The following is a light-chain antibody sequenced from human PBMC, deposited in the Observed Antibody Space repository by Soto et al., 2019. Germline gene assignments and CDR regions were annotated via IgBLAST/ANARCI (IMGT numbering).Light chain of an antibody. CDR1: QSVSSSY. J-gene: IGKJ3*01. V-gene: IGKV3-20*01. CDR3: QQYGSSPSFT. Sequence: EIVLTQSPGTLSLSPGERATLSCRASQSVSSSYLAWYQQKPGQAPRLLIYGASGRATGIPDRFSGSGSGTDFTLTISRLEPEDFALYYCQQYGSSPSFTFGHGTKVDIK. CDR2: GAS.